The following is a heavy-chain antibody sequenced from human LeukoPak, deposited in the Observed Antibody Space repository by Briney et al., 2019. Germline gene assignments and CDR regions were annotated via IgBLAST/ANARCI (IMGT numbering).Heavy chain of an antibody. J-gene: IGHJ6*02. D-gene: IGHD2-2*01. CDR2: ISGSGGNT. Sequence: PGGSLRLSCAASGFTFSIYAMSWVRQAPGKGLEWVSGISGSGGNTYNADSVKGRFTISRDNSKNTLYLQMNSLRAEDTALYYCAKDSGSSRVYGMDVWGQGTTVTVSS. CDR1: GFTFSIYA. CDR3: AKDSGSSRVYGMDV. V-gene: IGHV3-23*01.